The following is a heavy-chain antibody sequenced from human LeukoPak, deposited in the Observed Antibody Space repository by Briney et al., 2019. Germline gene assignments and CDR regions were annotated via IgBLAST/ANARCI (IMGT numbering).Heavy chain of an antibody. CDR1: GFTFSNCW. CDR2: IEYDESKP. Sequence: GGSLRLSCAASGFTFSNCWMHWVRQAPGKGLEWVSRIEYDESKPKYADSVKGRFTISRDNSKNTLYLQMNSLRAEDTAVYYCAKNMGYCSSTSCLYYFDYWGQGTLVTVSS. D-gene: IGHD2-2*01. V-gene: IGHV3-74*01. J-gene: IGHJ4*02. CDR3: AKNMGYCSSTSCLYYFDY.